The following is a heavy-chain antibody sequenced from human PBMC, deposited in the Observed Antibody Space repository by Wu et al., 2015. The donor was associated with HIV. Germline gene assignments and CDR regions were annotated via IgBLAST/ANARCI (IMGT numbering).Heavy chain of an antibody. D-gene: IGHD3-16*01. CDR1: GYTFTIFN. J-gene: IGHJ6*03. V-gene: IGHV1-8*01. CDR2: MNPKSGSA. Sequence: QVQLLQSGAEVRKPGASVKVSCKVSGYTFTIFNINWVRQISGLGLEWMGWMNPKSGSAGYSQNFQGRVSMTRDTSISTAYLEVSRLASEDTAVYYCVRDRSRLNFYMDVWGKGATVTVSS. CDR3: VRDRSRLNFYMDV.